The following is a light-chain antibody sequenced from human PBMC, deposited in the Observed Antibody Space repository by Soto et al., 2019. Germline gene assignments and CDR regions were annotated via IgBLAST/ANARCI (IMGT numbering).Light chain of an antibody. Sequence: QSALTQPPSASGSPGQSVTISCTGTSSDVGGYNYVSWYQQHPGKAPKLMIYEVSKRPSGVPDRFSGSKSGNTASLTVSGLQAEDEADYYCSSYAGSSNFAIVVFGGGTKVTVL. CDR3: SSYAGSSNFAIVV. V-gene: IGLV2-8*01. CDR1: SSDVGGYNY. CDR2: EVS. J-gene: IGLJ3*02.